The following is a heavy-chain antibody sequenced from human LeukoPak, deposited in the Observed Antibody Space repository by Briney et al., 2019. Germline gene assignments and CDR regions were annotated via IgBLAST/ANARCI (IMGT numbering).Heavy chain of an antibody. V-gene: IGHV4-59*01. Sequence: SETLSLTCTVSGGSISSYYWSWIRQPPGKGLEWIGYIYYSGSTNYNPSLKSRVTISVDTSKNQFSLKLSSVTAADTAVYYCAGVWSGYSPNYYFDYWGQGTLVTVSS. D-gene: IGHD3-3*01. CDR1: GGSISSYY. J-gene: IGHJ4*02. CDR3: AGVWSGYSPNYYFDY. CDR2: IYYSGST.